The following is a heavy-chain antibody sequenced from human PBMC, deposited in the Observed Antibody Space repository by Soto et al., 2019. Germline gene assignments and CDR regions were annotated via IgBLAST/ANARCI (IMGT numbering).Heavy chain of an antibody. CDR1: GYTFTSYG. V-gene: IGHV1-18*01. CDR2: ISAYNGNT. CDR3: ARGIGAAVAGTNYYYYGMDV. J-gene: IGHJ6*02. D-gene: IGHD6-19*01. Sequence: QVQLVQSGAEVKKPGASVKVSCKASGYTFTSYGISWVRQAPGQGLEWMGWISAYNGNTNYAQKLQGRVTMTTGTSTSTAYMELRSLRSDDTDVYYCARGIGAAVAGTNYYYYGMDVWGQGTTVTVSS.